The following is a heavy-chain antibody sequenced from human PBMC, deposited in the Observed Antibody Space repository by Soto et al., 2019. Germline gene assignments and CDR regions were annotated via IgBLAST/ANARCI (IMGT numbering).Heavy chain of an antibody. CDR1: GGSVSSGSYY. CDR2: IYYSGST. CDR3: ARGFHVLRDFDLADCFDY. J-gene: IGHJ4*02. V-gene: IGHV4-61*01. Sequence: SETLSLTCTVSGGSVSSGSYYWSWIRQPPGKGLEWIGYIYYSGSTNYNPSLKSRVTISVDTSKNQFSLKLSSVAAADTAVYDCARGFHVLRDFDLADCFDYWGQGTLVTGSS. D-gene: IGHD3-9*01.